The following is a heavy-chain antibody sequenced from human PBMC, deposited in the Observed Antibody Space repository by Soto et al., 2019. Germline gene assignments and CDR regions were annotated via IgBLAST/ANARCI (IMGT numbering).Heavy chain of an antibody. Sequence: PXETLSLPCTVSGGSVSSGSYYWSWIRQPPGKGLEWIGYIYYSGSTNYKPSLKSRVTISVDTSKNQFSLKLSSVTAADTAVYYRAREYSSSSSFDHWGQGTLVTVSS. CDR2: IYYSGST. V-gene: IGHV4-61*01. CDR3: AREYSSSSSFDH. CDR1: GGSVSSGSYY. J-gene: IGHJ4*02. D-gene: IGHD6-6*01.